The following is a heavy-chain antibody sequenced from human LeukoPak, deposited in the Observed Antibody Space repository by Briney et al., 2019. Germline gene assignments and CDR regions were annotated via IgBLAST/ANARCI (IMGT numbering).Heavy chain of an antibody. CDR3: AMGDAFDI. CDR1: GFTFSSYA. Sequence: GRPLRLSCAASGFTFSSYAMHWIRQAPGKGLEWVAVISYDGSNKYYADSVKGRFTISRDNSKNTLYLQMNSLRAEDTAVYYCAMGDAFDIWGQGTMVTVSS. J-gene: IGHJ3*02. D-gene: IGHD3-16*01. V-gene: IGHV3-30*04. CDR2: ISYDGSNK.